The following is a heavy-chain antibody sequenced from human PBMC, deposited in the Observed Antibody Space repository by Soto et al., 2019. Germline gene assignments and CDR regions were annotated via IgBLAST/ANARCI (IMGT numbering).Heavy chain of an antibody. Sequence: ASVKVSCKASGYTFTSYAMNWVRQAPGQRLEWMGWSNAGHGNTKYSQKFQGRVTITRDTSASTAYMELSSLRSEDTAVYYCARNRPYGDDASDIWGQGTMVTVSS. V-gene: IGHV1-3*01. CDR2: SNAGHGNT. D-gene: IGHD7-27*01. CDR1: GYTFTSYA. J-gene: IGHJ3*02. CDR3: ARNRPYGDDASDI.